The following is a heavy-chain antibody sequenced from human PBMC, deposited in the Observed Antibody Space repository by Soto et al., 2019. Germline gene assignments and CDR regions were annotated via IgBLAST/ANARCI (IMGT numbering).Heavy chain of an antibody. CDR1: GDSVSSNSAA. V-gene: IGHV6-1*01. J-gene: IGHJ6*03. CDR2: TYYRSKWYN. D-gene: IGHD3-3*01. CDR3: ARGRGGITIFGVVMNVYYYYMDV. Sequence: SQTLSLTCAISGDSVSSNSAAWNWIRQSPSRGLEWLGRTYYRSKWYNDYAVSVKSRITINPDTSKNQFSLQLNSVTPEDTAVYYCARGRGGITIFGVVMNVYYYYMDVWGKGTTVTVSS.